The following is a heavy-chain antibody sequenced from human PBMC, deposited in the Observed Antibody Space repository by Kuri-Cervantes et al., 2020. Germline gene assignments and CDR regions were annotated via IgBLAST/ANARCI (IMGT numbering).Heavy chain of an antibody. CDR2: IYHSGST. CDR3: ARDTGDYYDSSGCLDY. CDR1: GGSISSGGYS. V-gene: IGHV4-30-2*01. J-gene: IGHJ4*02. D-gene: IGHD3-22*01. Sequence: SQTLSLTCAVSGGSISSGGYSWSWIRQPPGKGLEWIGEIYHSGSTNYNPSLKSRVTISVDKSKNQFSLKLSPVTAADTAVHYCARDTGDYYDSSGCLDYWGQGTLVTVSS.